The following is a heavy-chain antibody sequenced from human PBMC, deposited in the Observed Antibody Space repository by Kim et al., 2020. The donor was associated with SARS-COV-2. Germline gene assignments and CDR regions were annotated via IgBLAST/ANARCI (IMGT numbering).Heavy chain of an antibody. D-gene: IGHD5-18*01. CDR2: ISSSSSTI. CDR3: VRDYRYALDY. J-gene: IGHJ4*02. V-gene: IGHV3-48*02. CDR1: GFTFSTYS. Sequence: GGSLRLSCAASGFTFSTYSVNWVRQAPGKGLEWISYISSSSSTIYYADSVKGRFTISRDNDKNSLYLQMSSLRDDDTAIYYCVRDYRYALDYWGQGTLVT.